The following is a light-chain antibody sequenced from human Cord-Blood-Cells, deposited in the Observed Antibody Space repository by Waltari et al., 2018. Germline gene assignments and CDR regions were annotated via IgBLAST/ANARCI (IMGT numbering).Light chain of an antibody. CDR3: ISYAGSNNLV. Sequence: QSALTQPPSAAGSPGQSVTISCTGTSSDVGGFNYVSRYQQHPGKAPKLMIYEVSKRPSGVPERFARYKAGHTASLTVSGLQAEDEADYYCISYAGSNNLVFGGGTKLTVL. V-gene: IGLV2-8*01. CDR1: SSDVGGFNY. J-gene: IGLJ3*02. CDR2: EVS.